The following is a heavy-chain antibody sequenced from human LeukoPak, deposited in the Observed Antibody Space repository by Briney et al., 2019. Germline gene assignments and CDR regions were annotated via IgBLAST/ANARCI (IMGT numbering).Heavy chain of an antibody. J-gene: IGHJ4*02. Sequence: GRSLRLSCAASGFTFSTYTIHWVRQAPGKGLEWVARISFDGTDKTYVDSVQGRFSLSRDNSKNTVYLQMHSLRPDDTAIYYCARDYMSGGTGFWDYWGQGTLVTVSS. V-gene: IGHV3-30-3*01. CDR1: GFTFSTYT. CDR2: ISFDGTDK. CDR3: ARDYMSGGTGFWDY. D-gene: IGHD3-3*01.